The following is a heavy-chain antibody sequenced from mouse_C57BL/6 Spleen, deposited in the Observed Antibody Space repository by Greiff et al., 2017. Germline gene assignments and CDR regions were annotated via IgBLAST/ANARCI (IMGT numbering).Heavy chain of an antibody. J-gene: IGHJ1*03. CDR3: ARGGGRSYNWYFDV. CDR1: GYTFTDYY. D-gene: IGHD1-1*01. Sequence: QVQLQQSGAELVRPGASVQLSCKASGYTFTDYYINWVKQRPGQGLEWIARIYPGSGNTYYNEKFKGKATLTAEKSSSTAYMQLSSLTSEDSAVYFCARGGGRSYNWYFDVGGTGTTVTVSS. V-gene: IGHV1-76*01. CDR2: IYPGSGNT.